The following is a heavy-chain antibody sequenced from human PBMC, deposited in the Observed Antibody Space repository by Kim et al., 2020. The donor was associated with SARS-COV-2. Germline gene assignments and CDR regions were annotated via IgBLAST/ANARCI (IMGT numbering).Heavy chain of an antibody. J-gene: IGHJ6*02. CDR1: GFTFNSFS. CDR3: ARFSGRNSGMDV. D-gene: IGHD1-26*01. Sequence: GGSLRLSCAASGFTFNSFSMNWVRQAPGKGLEWVSYISSSSSTIYYADSVKGRFTISRDNGKNSLYLQMNSLRAEDTAVYYCARFSGRNSGMDVWGQGTT. V-gene: IGHV3-48*04. CDR2: ISSSSSTI.